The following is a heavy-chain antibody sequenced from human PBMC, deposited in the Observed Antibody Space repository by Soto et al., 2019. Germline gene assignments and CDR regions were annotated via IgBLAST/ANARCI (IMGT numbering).Heavy chain of an antibody. D-gene: IGHD3-22*01. V-gene: IGHV4-61*01. J-gene: IGHJ4*02. CDR3: AKDLDYYDSSGYSDY. CDR2: IYYSGST. Sequence: PSEPLSLTCTVSGGSVSSGSYYWSWIRQPPGKGLEWIGYIYYSGSTNYNPSLKSRVTISVDTSKNQFSLKLSSVTAADTAVYYCAKDLDYYDSSGYSDYWGQGTLVTVAS. CDR1: GGSVSSGSYY.